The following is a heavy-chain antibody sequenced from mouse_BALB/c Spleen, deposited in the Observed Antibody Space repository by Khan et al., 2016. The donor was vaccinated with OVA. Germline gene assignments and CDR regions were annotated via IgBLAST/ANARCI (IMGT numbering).Heavy chain of an antibody. CDR3: ARSNGNDWFAY. Sequence: QIQLVQPGPELKKPGETVKISCKASGYTFTKYGMNWVKQAPGKGLKWMGWINTYTGEPTYADDFKGRFAFSLETSASTAYLQINNLNNEAAATDFCARSNGNDWFAYWGQGPLVTGSA. V-gene: IGHV9-3-1*01. CDR2: INTYTGEP. D-gene: IGHD2-1*01. CDR1: GYTFTKYG. J-gene: IGHJ3*01.